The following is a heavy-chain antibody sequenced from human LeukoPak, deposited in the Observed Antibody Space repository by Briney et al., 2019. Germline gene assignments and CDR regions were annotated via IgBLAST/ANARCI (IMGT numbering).Heavy chain of an antibody. Sequence: GASVKVSCKAYGYNFATSGIGWVRQAPGQGLEWLGWISGYNGNTKSAPKLQGRVTMTTGTSTDTAYLELGSLRVDDTAIYYCARDLGPYTGSYYSYYHYMDVWGEGTSVTVSS. CDR3: ARDLGPYTGSYYSYYHYMDV. CDR1: GYNFATSG. V-gene: IGHV1-18*01. CDR2: ISGYNGNT. J-gene: IGHJ6*03. D-gene: IGHD1-26*01.